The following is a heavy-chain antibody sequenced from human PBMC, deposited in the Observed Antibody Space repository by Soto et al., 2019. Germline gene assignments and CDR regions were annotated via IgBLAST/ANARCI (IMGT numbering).Heavy chain of an antibody. CDR2: INHSGST. CDR3: ARHNYGSGSTYFDY. V-gene: IGHV4-34*01. J-gene: IGHJ4*02. D-gene: IGHD3-10*01. CDR1: GGSFSGYY. Sequence: SETLSLTCAVYGGSFSGYYWTWIRQPPGTGLEWIGEINHSGSTNYNPSLKSRVTISVDTSKNQFSLKLNSMTAADTAVYYCARHNYGSGSTYFDYRGQGTLVTVSS.